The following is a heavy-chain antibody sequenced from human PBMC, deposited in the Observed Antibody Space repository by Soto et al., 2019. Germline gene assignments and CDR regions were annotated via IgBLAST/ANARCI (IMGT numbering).Heavy chain of an antibody. Sequence: GGSLRLSCAASGFSFSSYEMNWVRQAPGMGLEWLSRISSSDGTVYYADSVKGRFTISRDTARNSLYLQMNGLRAEDTAVYYCARDSPVIKVLSGSSYYYYGMDVWGQGTTVTVSS. CDR1: GFSFSSYE. J-gene: IGHJ6*02. D-gene: IGHD2-8*01. V-gene: IGHV3-48*03. CDR3: ARDSPVIKVLSGSSYYYYGMDV. CDR2: ISSSDGTV.